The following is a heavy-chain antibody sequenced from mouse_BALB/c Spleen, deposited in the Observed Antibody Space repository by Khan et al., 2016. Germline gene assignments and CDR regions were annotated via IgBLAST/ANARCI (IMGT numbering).Heavy chain of an antibody. Sequence: EVQLQESGPGLVKPSQSLSLTCTVTGYSITSDYAWNWIRQFPGNKLEWMVYISYSDSTNYNPSLKSRISITRDTSKNQFFLQLNSVTTEDTATEDCGRGMNTTFDYWGQGTTLTVSS. CDR3: GRGMNTTFDY. J-gene: IGHJ2*01. CDR2: ISYSDST. V-gene: IGHV3-2*02. D-gene: IGHD2-12*01. CDR1: GYSITSDYA.